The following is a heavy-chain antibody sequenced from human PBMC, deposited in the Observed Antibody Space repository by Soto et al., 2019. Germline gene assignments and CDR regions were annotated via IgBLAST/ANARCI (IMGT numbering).Heavy chain of an antibody. V-gene: IGHV3-48*03. Sequence: LRLSCAASGFTFSSYEMIWVRQAPGKGLEWVSYISSSGSTIYYADSVKGRFTISRDNAKNSLYLQMNSLRAEDTAVYNCARVSQSFIEYFQYWGKGTLVTVSS. CDR3: ARVSQSFIEYFQY. D-gene: IGHD3-16*02. J-gene: IGHJ1*01. CDR2: ISSSGSTI. CDR1: GFTFSSYE.